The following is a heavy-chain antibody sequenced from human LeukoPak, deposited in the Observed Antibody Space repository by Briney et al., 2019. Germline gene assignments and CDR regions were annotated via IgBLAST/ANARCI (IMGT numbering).Heavy chain of an antibody. Sequence: GGTLRLSCAASGFTFGSYGMSWVRQAPGKGLEWVSAISGSGSSTYYADSVKGRFTISRDNSKNTLYLQMNSLRAEDTAVYYCAKVPYDSSGYYFDAFDIWGQGTMVTVSS. CDR3: AKVPYDSSGYYFDAFDI. V-gene: IGHV3-23*01. CDR1: GFTFGSYG. D-gene: IGHD3-22*01. CDR2: ISGSGSST. J-gene: IGHJ3*02.